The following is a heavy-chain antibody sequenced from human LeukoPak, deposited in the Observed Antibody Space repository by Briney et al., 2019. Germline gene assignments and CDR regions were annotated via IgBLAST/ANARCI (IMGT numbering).Heavy chain of an antibody. CDR1: GFTFSTYG. CDR3: ARALSAMVPDY. Sequence: PGGSLRLSCAASGFTFSTYGMHWVRQAPGKGPEWVAVIQYDGSNKNYGDSVKGRFTISRDNSKNTLYLQMNSLRAEDTAVYYCARALSAMVPDYWGQGTLLTVSS. CDR2: IQYDGSNK. D-gene: IGHD5-18*01. J-gene: IGHJ4*02. V-gene: IGHV3-33*01.